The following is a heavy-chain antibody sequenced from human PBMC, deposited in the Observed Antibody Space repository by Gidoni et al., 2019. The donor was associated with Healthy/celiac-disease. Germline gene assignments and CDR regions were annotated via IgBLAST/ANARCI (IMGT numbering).Heavy chain of an antibody. CDR2: IIPIFGTA. V-gene: IGHV1-69*01. Sequence: QVQLVQSGAEVKKPGSSVKVSCKASGGTFSSYAISWVRQAPGQGLEWMGGIIPIFGTANYAQKFQGRVTITADESTSTAYMELSSLRSEDTAVYYCAREENNKRQFWSGSYYCYYWGQGTLVTVSS. J-gene: IGHJ4*02. CDR3: AREENNKRQFWSGSYYCYY. D-gene: IGHD3-3*01. CDR1: GGTFSSYA.